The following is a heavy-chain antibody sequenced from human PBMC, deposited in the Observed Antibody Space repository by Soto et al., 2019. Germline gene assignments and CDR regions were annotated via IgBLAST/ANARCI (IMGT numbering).Heavy chain of an antibody. V-gene: IGHV1-3*01. CDR2: INAGNGNT. D-gene: IGHD4-17*01. Sequence: ASVKVSCKAPGYTFTSYAMHWVRQAPGQRLEWMGWINAGNGNTKYSQKFQGRVTITRDTSASTAYMELSSLRSEDTAVYYCARAGDYPLYYGMDVWGQGTTVTVSS. CDR3: ARAGDYPLYYGMDV. CDR1: GYTFTSYA. J-gene: IGHJ6*02.